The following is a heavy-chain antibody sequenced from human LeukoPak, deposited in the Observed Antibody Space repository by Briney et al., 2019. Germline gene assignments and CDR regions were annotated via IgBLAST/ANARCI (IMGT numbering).Heavy chain of an antibody. D-gene: IGHD6-13*01. V-gene: IGHV4-61*02. CDR1: GDSTRSGSFY. CDR2: IYTSGST. J-gene: IGHJ4*02. CDR3: ARGSQQQLVRV. Sequence: PSQTLSLTCTVSGDSTRSGSFYWSWIRQPAGKGLEWMGRIYTSGSTNYNPSLKSRVTISVDTSKNQFSLKLSSVTAADTAVYYCARGSQQQLVRVWGQGTLVTVSS.